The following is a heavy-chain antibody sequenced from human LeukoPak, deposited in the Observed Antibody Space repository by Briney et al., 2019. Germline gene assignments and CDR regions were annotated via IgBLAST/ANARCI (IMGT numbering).Heavy chain of an antibody. CDR2: IRPDGHT. Sequence: SETLSLTCTVSGYFSTAYYWGWIRQPPGKGLEWMASIRPDGHTYTNSSLRNQLTISADMSRNEFSLKLNFLTAADTAVYYCARQVATKGEWAFDVWGQGTVVTVSS. CDR3: ARQVATKGEWAFDV. D-gene: IGHD5-12*01. CDR1: GYFSTAYY. J-gene: IGHJ3*01. V-gene: IGHV4-38-2*02.